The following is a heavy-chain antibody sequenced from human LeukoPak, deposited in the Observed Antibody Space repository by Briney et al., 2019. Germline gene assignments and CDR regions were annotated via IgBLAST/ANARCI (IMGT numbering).Heavy chain of an antibody. V-gene: IGHV3-9*03. D-gene: IGHD6-6*01. Sequence: GGSLRLSCAASGFTFDDYAMHWIRQAPGKGLEWVSGINWNGGKVGYADSVKGRFTISRDSAKSSLYLQMNTLRAEDMAFYYCAKALSSSFTGSSWEYWGQGTLVTVSS. CDR1: GFTFDDYA. CDR2: INWNGGKV. J-gene: IGHJ4*02. CDR3: AKALSSSFTGSSWEY.